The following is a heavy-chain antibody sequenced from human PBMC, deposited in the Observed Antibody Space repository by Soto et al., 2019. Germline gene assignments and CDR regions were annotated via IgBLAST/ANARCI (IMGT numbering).Heavy chain of an antibody. CDR3: ARVERGTATTVVNAFNI. Sequence: QVQLQQWGAGLLKPSETLSLTCAVYGGFVSSGSYYWSWIRQPPGKGLEWIGEMSHSGGTHFNPSLKSRVTIWVDTSKNQFSLKMSSETAADAALYYCARVERGTATTVVNAFNIWGPGKMVTVSS. CDR2: MSHSGGT. CDR1: GGFVSSGSYY. D-gene: IGHD1-1*01. J-gene: IGHJ3*02. V-gene: IGHV4-34*01.